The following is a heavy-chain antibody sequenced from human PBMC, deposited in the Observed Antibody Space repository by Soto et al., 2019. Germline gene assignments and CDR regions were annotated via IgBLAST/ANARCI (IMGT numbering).Heavy chain of an antibody. CDR3: ARCSGSYSRMDV. Sequence: QVQLVQSGAEVKKPGSSVKVSCKASGGTFSSYTISWVRQAPGQGLEWMGRIIPILGIANYAQKFQGRVTITADKSTSTAYMELSSLRSEDTAVYYCARCSGSYSRMDVWGQGTTVTVSS. CDR1: GGTFSSYT. J-gene: IGHJ6*02. V-gene: IGHV1-69*02. CDR2: IIPILGIA. D-gene: IGHD3-10*02.